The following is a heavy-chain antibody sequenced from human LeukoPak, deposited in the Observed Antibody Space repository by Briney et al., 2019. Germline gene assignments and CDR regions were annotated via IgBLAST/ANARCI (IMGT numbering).Heavy chain of an antibody. J-gene: IGHJ4*02. CDR2: VYCSGST. Sequence: SETLSLTCTVSGGSISSYYWSWIRQPPGKGLEWIGCVYCSGSTSYNPSLKSRVTISVDTSKNQFSLKLSSVTAADTAVYYSARGRVAGPYWGQGTLVIVSS. V-gene: IGHV4-59*01. CDR3: ARGRVAGPY. CDR1: GGSISSYY. D-gene: IGHD6-19*01.